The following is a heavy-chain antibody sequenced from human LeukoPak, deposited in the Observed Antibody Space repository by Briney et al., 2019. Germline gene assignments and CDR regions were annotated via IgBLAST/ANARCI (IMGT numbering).Heavy chain of an antibody. Sequence: GGSLRLSCAASGFTFSSFGMHWVRQAPGRGLEWVALILYDEKYYADSVKGRFTISRDNSRNTLYLQMDSLRAEDAAVYYCARYCSGGCYSGVDYWGQGTLVTVPS. D-gene: IGHD2-15*01. CDR1: GFTFSSFG. CDR2: ILYDEK. V-gene: IGHV3-33*05. J-gene: IGHJ4*02. CDR3: ARYCSGGCYSGVDY.